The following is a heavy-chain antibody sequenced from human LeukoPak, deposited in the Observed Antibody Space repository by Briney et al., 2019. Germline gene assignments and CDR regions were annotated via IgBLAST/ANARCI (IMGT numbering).Heavy chain of an antibody. CDR3: ARDKGCGGYKPCPFDY. CDR1: GFTFSSYS. J-gene: IGHJ4*02. Sequence: GGSLRLSCAASGFTFSSYSMNWVRQAPGKGLEWVSSISSSSSYMYYADSVKGRFTISRDNAKNSLYLQMNSLRAEDTAVYYCARDKGCGGYKPCPFDYWGQGTLVTVSS. D-gene: IGHD5-24*01. V-gene: IGHV3-21*01. CDR2: ISSSSSYM.